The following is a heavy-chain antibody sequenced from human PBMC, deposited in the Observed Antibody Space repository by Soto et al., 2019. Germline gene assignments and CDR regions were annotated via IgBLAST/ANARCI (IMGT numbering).Heavy chain of an antibody. J-gene: IGHJ4*02. CDR1: GFTFSSSA. CDR2: ISGSGGST. Sequence: GGSLRLSCAASGFTFSSSAMNWVRLAPGKGLEWVSGISGSGGSTYYAASVKGRFTISRDNSKNTLYLQMNSLRAEDTAVYYCAKDRAYDYVWGSYHQLDHWDQGTLVTVSS. D-gene: IGHD3-16*02. V-gene: IGHV3-23*01. CDR3: AKDRAYDYVWGSYHQLDH.